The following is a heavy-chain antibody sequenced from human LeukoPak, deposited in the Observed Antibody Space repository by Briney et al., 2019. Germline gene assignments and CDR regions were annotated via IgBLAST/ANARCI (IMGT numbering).Heavy chain of an antibody. Sequence: VASVKVSCKTSGYTFTGYGINWVRQAPGQGLEWMGWISASNGNTNYAQKLQGRVTMTTDTSTITAYMELRSLRSDDTAVYFCARDLHPGLDYYDSSGYGGDYWGQGTLVTVSS. CDR2: ISASNGNT. V-gene: IGHV1-18*01. J-gene: IGHJ4*02. CDR3: ARDLHPGLDYYDSSGYGGDY. D-gene: IGHD3-22*01. CDR1: GYTFTGYG.